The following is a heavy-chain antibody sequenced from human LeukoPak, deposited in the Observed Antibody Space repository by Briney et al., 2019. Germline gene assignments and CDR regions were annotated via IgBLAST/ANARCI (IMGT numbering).Heavy chain of an antibody. CDR1: GYTFTSYY. Sequence: ASVKVSCKASGYTFTSYYMHWVRQAPGRGLEWMGIINPSGGSTSYAQKFQGRVTMTRDTSTSTVYMELSSLRSEDTAVYYCARDSRLMTPAYWGQGTLVTVSS. CDR3: ARDSRLMTPAY. CDR2: INPSGGST. V-gene: IGHV1-46*01. D-gene: IGHD2-8*01. J-gene: IGHJ4*02.